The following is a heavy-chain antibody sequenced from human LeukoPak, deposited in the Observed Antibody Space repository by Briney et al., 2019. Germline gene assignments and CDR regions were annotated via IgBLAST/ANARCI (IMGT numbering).Heavy chain of an antibody. V-gene: IGHV1-69*05. J-gene: IGHJ6*03. CDR1: GGTFSSYA. CDR3: AREYCSSTSCYFVEYYMDV. Sequence: GASVKVSCKASGGTFSSYAISWVRQAPGQGLEWMGGIIPIFGTANYAQKFQGRVTITTDESTSTAYMELSSLRSEDTVVYYCAREYCSSTSCYFVEYYMDVWGKGTTVTVSS. CDR2: IIPIFGTA. D-gene: IGHD2-2*01.